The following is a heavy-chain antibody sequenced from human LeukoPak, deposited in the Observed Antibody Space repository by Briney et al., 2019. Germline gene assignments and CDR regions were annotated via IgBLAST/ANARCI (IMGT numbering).Heavy chain of an antibody. CDR1: GFTFSDYY. CDR3: ARVSSSGWRGLDY. V-gene: IGHV3-11*01. CDR2: ISSSGSTI. D-gene: IGHD6-19*01. J-gene: IGHJ4*02. Sequence: GGSLRLSCAASGFTFSDYYMSWIRQAPGKGLEWVSYISSSGSTIYYADSVKGRFTISRDNAENSLYLQMNSLRAEDTAVYYCARVSSSGWRGLDYWGQGTLVTVSS.